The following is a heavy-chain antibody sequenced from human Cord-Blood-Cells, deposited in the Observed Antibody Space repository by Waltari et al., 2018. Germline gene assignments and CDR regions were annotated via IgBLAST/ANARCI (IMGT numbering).Heavy chain of an antibody. V-gene: IGHV4-34*01. D-gene: IGHD3-3*01. CDR1: GGSFSGYY. Sequence: QVQLQQWGAGLLKPSETLSLTCAVYGGSFSGYYWSWIRQPPGKGLEWIGEINHSGSTNSNPSLKSRVTISVDTSKNQFSLKLSSVTAADTAVYYCVEWPPDAFDIWGQGTMVTVSS. CDR3: VEWPPDAFDI. J-gene: IGHJ3*02. CDR2: INHSGST.